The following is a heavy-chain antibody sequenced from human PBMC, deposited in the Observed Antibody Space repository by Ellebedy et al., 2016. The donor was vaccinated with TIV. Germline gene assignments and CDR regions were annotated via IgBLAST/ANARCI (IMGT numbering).Heavy chain of an antibody. V-gene: IGHV1-69*13. CDR2: IIPIFGTA. CDR3: ARDRQDIVVVPAEGWFNP. CDR1: GGTFSSYA. D-gene: IGHD2-2*01. J-gene: IGHJ5*02. Sequence: SVKVSXKASGGTFSSYAISWVRQAPGQGLEWMGGIIPIFGTANYAQKFQGRVTITADESTSTAYMELSSLRSEDTAVYYCARDRQDIVVVPAEGWFNPWGQGTLVTVSS.